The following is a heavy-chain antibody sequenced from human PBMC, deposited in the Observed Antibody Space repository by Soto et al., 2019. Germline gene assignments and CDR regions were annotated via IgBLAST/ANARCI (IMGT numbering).Heavy chain of an antibody. D-gene: IGHD6-19*01. Sequence: EVQLVESGGGLVKPGGSLRLSCAASGFTFSSYSMNWVRQAPGKGLEWVSSISSSSSYIYYADSVKGRFTISRDNVKNSLYLQMNSLRAEDTAVYYCARGEYSSGWYGGYYWGQGTLVTVSS. CDR1: GFTFSSYS. CDR2: ISSSSSYI. J-gene: IGHJ4*02. V-gene: IGHV3-21*01. CDR3: ARGEYSSGWYGGYY.